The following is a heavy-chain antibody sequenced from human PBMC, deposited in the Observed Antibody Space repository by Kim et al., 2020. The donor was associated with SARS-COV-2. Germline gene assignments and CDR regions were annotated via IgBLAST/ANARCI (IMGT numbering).Heavy chain of an antibody. Sequence: YYADSVKGRFTISRDNSKNTLYLQMNSLRAEDTAVYYCAKGGSRGGVFDYWGQGTLVTVSS. V-gene: IGHV3-30*02. D-gene: IGHD1-26*01. CDR3: AKGGSRGGVFDY. J-gene: IGHJ4*02.